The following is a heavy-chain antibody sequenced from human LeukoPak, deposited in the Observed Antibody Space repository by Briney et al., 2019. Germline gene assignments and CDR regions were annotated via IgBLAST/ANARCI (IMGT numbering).Heavy chain of an antibody. CDR3: ARAVNDFWSGFSYYFDC. CDR2: MYYSGSP. J-gene: IGHJ4*02. Sequence: SETLSLTCTVSGGSISSGGSYWTWIRQHPGKGLEWIGYMYYSGSPYYNPSLRSRLTISVDTSKNQFPLKLSSVTAADTAVYYCARAVNDFWSGFSYYFDCWGQGTLVTVSS. V-gene: IGHV4-31*03. D-gene: IGHD3-3*01. CDR1: GGSISSGGSY.